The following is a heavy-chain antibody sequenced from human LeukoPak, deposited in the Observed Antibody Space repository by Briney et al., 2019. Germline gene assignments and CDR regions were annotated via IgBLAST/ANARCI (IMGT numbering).Heavy chain of an antibody. J-gene: IGHJ4*02. CDR2: IASSSNI. CDR3: ARDVWSGNYYYDY. Sequence: TGRSLRLSCAASGFTFSTYSMNWVRQAPGKGLEWVSSIASSSNIYYADSVKGRFTISRDNAKNSLYLQTNSLRAEDTAVYYCARDVWSGNYYYDYWGQGTLVTVSS. CDR1: GFTFSTYS. V-gene: IGHV3-21*01. D-gene: IGHD3-3*01.